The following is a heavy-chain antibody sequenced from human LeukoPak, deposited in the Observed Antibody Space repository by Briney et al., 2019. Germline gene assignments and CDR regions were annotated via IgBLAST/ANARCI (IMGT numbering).Heavy chain of an antibody. D-gene: IGHD5-12*01. V-gene: IGHV3-23*01. CDR2: ITDAVGST. J-gene: IGHJ4*02. Sequence: GGSLRLSCAASGFTFSSYVMSWVRQAPGKGLEWVSAITDAVGSTHYADSVEGRFTISSDNSKNTVYLQMNSLRPEDMAVYYCAKEIFSGLLYIDYWGQGTLVTVSS. CDR3: AKEIFSGLLYIDY. CDR1: GFTFSSYV.